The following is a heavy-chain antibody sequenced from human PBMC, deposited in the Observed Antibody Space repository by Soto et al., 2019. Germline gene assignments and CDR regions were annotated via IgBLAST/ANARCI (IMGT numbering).Heavy chain of an antibody. D-gene: IGHD4-17*01. CDR1: GYTFTTYG. CDR2: INTHNGNT. J-gene: IGHJ6*02. CDR3: TREGCAPDYHYGMDS. Sequence: GASVKVSCRASGYTFTTYGISWVRQAPGQGLEWLGWINTHNGNTNYAQNLQGRVIMTADTPTSTAYMELRSLRSDDTAIYYCTREGCAPDYHYGMDSWGQGTTVTGSS. V-gene: IGHV1-18*01.